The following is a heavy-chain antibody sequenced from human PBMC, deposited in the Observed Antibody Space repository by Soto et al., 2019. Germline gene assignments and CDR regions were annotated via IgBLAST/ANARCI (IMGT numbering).Heavy chain of an antibody. CDR3: ARDVLPTTLTTPGWFDP. CDR1: GYTFTSYG. Sequence: ASVKVSCKASGYTFTSYGISWVRQAPGQGLEWMGWISAYNGNTNYAQKLQGRVTMTTDTSTSTAYMELRSLRSDDTAVYYCARDVLPTTLTTPGWFDPWGQGTLVTVS. J-gene: IGHJ5*02. V-gene: IGHV1-18*01. CDR2: ISAYNGNT. D-gene: IGHD4-17*01.